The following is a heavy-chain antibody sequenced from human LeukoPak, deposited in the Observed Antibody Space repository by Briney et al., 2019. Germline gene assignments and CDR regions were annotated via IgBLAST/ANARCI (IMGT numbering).Heavy chain of an antibody. Sequence: KPSQTLSLTCTVSGDSISGGSYYWSWIRQPAGKGLEWIGRIYTSGSTNYNPSLKSRVTISVDTSKNQFSLKLSSVTAADTAVYYCASLTNGAFDIWGQGTMVTVSS. V-gene: IGHV4-61*02. CDR1: GDSISGGSYY. CDR2: IYTSGST. D-gene: IGHD4-11*01. CDR3: ASLTNGAFDI. J-gene: IGHJ3*02.